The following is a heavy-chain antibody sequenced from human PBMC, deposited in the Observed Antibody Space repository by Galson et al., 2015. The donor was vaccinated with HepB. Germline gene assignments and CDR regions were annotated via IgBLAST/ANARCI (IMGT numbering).Heavy chain of an antibody. CDR3: ASFYGSGSYYIYYYGMDV. V-gene: IGHV3-48*02. D-gene: IGHD3-10*01. CDR1: GFTFSSYS. CDR2: ISSSSSTI. Sequence: SLRLSCAASGFTFSSYSMNWVRQAPGKGLEWVSYISSSSSTIYYADSVKGRFTISRDNAKNSLYLQMNSLRDGDTAVYYCASFYGSGSYYIYYYGMDVWGQGTTVTVSS. J-gene: IGHJ6*02.